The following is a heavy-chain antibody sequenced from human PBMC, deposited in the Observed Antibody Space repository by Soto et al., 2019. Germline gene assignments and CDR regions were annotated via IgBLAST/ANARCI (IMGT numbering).Heavy chain of an antibody. D-gene: IGHD3-22*01. Sequence: XSVKVSFKTSGYSFPSHGIGWMRQAPGQGLEWMGWITTFNGNTNYAKKFQERLTMTADTSTTTVYMELRSLTYDDTAIYYCATLPPYYFDTSGYFLEDWGQGTLVTVSS. CDR1: GYSFPSHG. CDR2: ITTFNGNT. J-gene: IGHJ4*02. CDR3: ATLPPYYFDTSGYFLED. V-gene: IGHV1-18*01.